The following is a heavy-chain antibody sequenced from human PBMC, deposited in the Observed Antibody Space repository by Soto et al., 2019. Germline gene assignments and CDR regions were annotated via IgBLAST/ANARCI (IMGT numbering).Heavy chain of an antibody. CDR3: ARDLPPSYDSSGYSVFDI. Sequence: QVQLQESGPGLVKPSETLSLTCSVSGGSISSYYWSWIRQSPGKGLEWIGYIYSSGSTNYNPSLKSRVTISVDTSKNQFSRKLSSVTAADTAVYYCARDLPPSYDSSGYSVFDIWGQGTMVTVSS. CDR1: GGSISSYY. J-gene: IGHJ3*02. D-gene: IGHD3-22*01. CDR2: IYSSGST. V-gene: IGHV4-59*01.